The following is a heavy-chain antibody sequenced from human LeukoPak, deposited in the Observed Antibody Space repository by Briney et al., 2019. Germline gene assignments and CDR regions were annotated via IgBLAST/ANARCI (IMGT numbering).Heavy chain of an antibody. Sequence: PGGSLRLSCAASGFTFSNYLMTCVRQASGKGVECVSTISNSNDRTWYADSVKGRFTISRDNSKNTLSLQVNSLRAEDTAVYYCAKRAKPYGGEFDYWGQGTLVTVSS. J-gene: IGHJ4*02. CDR2: ISNSNDRT. V-gene: IGHV3-23*01. CDR1: GFTFSNYL. D-gene: IGHD4-23*01. CDR3: AKRAKPYGGEFDY.